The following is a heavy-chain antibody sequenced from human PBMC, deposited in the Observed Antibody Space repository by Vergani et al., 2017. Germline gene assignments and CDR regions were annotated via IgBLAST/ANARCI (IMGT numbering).Heavy chain of an antibody. V-gene: IGHV4-34*10. J-gene: IGHJ5*02. D-gene: IGHD4-17*01. CDR3: ARAKTTVTPGWFDP. CDR1: GGSFSGYY. Sequence: QVQLQESGPGLVKPSETLSLTCAVYGGSFSGYYWSWIRQPPGKGLEWIGEINHSGSTNYNPSLKSRVTISVDTSKHQFSLKLSSVTAADTAVYYCARAKTTVTPGWFDPWGQGTLVTVSS. CDR2: INHSGST.